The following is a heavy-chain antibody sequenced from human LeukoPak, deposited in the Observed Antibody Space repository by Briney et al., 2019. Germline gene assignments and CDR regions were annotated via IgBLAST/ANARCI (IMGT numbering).Heavy chain of an antibody. D-gene: IGHD6-19*01. CDR2: ISDSGGTT. J-gene: IGHJ6*02. V-gene: IGHV3-23*01. CDR3: AKGQVGWYYFTMDV. Sequence: PGGSLRLSCAASGFTFSSHAMSWVRQAPGKGLEWVSVISDSGGTTYYADSVKGRYTISRDNSRNTLYLQMNSLRAEDTAVYYCAKGQVGWYYFTMDVWGQGTTVTVSS. CDR1: GFTFSSHA.